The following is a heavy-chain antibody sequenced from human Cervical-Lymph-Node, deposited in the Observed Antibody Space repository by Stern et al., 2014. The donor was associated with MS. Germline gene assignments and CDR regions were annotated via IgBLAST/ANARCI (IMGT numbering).Heavy chain of an antibody. V-gene: IGHV3-23*04. CDR3: AKVYGSGPFDY. Sequence: VQLVESGGTLVQPGGSLRLSCAASGFTFSSYAMRWVRQAPGKGLEWVSVISGSDGSTFCADSVKGRFHISRDKSKNTLFLQMNSLRSEDTAVYYCAKVYGSGPFDYWGQGTLVTVSS. CDR1: GFTFSSYA. D-gene: IGHD6-19*01. CDR2: ISGSDGST. J-gene: IGHJ4*02.